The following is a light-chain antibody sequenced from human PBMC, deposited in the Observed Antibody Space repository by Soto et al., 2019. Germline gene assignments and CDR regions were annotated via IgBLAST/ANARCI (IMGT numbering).Light chain of an antibody. CDR2: EVT. CDR1: SSDVGSYSH. J-gene: IGLJ1*01. CDR3: ISYTGSRTSYV. Sequence: QSALAQPASVSGSPGQSITISCSGTSSDVGSYSHVAWYQQFPGKTPKLIIYEVTYRPSGVSHRFSASKSGNTASLTIPGLQAGDEADYYCISYTGSRTSYVFGTGTKVTVL. V-gene: IGLV2-14*01.